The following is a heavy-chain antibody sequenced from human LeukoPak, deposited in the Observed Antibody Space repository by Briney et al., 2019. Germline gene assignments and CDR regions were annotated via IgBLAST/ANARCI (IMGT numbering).Heavy chain of an antibody. CDR1: GYTFTGYY. Sequence: ASVKVSCKASGYTFTGYYMHWVRQAPGQGLEWMGWINPNSGGTNYAQKFQGRVTMTRDTSISTAYMELSRLRSDDTAVYYCARCRAGGSTSCYSTFDYWGQGTLVTVSS. CDR3: ARCRAGGSTSCYSTFDY. J-gene: IGHJ4*02. V-gene: IGHV1-2*02. CDR2: INPNSGGT. D-gene: IGHD2-2*01.